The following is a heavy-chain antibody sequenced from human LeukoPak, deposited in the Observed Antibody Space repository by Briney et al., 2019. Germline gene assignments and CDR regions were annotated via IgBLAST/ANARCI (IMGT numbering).Heavy chain of an antibody. CDR3: AKDTLYTGGQRIFDI. V-gene: IGHV3-53*05. CDR1: GFTVSSNY. D-gene: IGHD7-27*01. CDR2: IYSGGST. Sequence: GGSLRLSCAASGFTVSSNYMSWVRQAPGKGLEWVSVIYSGGSTYYADSVKGRFTISRDNSKNTVSLQMNSVRSEDTAVYYCAKDTLYTGGQRIFDIWGQGTMVTVSS. J-gene: IGHJ3*02.